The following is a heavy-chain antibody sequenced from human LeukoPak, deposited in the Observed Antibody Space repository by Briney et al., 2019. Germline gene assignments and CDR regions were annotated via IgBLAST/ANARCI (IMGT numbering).Heavy chain of an antibody. J-gene: IGHJ4*02. CDR1: AYSISNGYY. V-gene: IGHV4-38-2*02. CDR2: IYHGGNT. CDR3: ARDVRNYYDSSGYGFD. D-gene: IGHD3-22*01. Sequence: ASETLSLTCTVSAYSISNGYYWGWIRQPPGKGLEWIGSIYHGGNTYYNPSLKSRVTISVDTSKNQFSLKLSSVTAADTAVYYCARDVRNYYDSSGYGFDWGQGTLVTVSS.